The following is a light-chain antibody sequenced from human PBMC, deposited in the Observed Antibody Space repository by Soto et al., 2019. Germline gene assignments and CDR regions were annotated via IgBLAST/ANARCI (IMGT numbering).Light chain of an antibody. CDR1: KLGNKY. Sequence: SYELTQPPSVSVSPGQTASITCSGHKLGNKYACWYQRKPGQSPVLVIYQDTKRPSGIHERFSGSNSGNTATLTISGTQAMDEADYYCQAWDSSTVVFGGGTKLTVL. V-gene: IGLV3-1*01. CDR3: QAWDSSTVV. J-gene: IGLJ2*01. CDR2: QDT.